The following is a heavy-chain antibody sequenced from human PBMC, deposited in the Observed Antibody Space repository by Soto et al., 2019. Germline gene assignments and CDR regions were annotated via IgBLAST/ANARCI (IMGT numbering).Heavy chain of an antibody. Sequence: EVQLVESGGGLVQPGGSLRLSCAAAGFTVSGNYMSWVRQAPGKELGWVSVMYIDGSTYYAESVKGRFTISRHNSKNTLYLQMNSLRGDDTAVYYCGRWGSGRYDYWGQGTLVTVSS. J-gene: IGHJ4*02. CDR3: GRWGSGRYDY. D-gene: IGHD1-26*01. CDR2: MYIDGST. V-gene: IGHV3-53*04. CDR1: GFTVSGNY.